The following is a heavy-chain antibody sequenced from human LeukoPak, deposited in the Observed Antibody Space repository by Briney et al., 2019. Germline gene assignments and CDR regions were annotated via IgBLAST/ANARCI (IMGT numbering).Heavy chain of an antibody. CDR2: VYDNDIS. CDR3: ARGLVLATDDAFDI. V-gene: IGHV4-59*01. Sequence: SETLSLTCSVSGASIRSYFWSWIRQSPGKGLEWIGYVYDNDISNFNPSLESRVTILVDRSRSQFSLKLRSVTAADTAVYYCARGLVLATDDAFDIWGPGTMVTVSS. J-gene: IGHJ3*02. D-gene: IGHD5-12*01. CDR1: GASIRSYF.